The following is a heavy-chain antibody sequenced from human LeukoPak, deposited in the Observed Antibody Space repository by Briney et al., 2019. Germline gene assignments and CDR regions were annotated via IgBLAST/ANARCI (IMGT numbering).Heavy chain of an antibody. V-gene: IGHV3-23*01. CDR2: VTGGGTTT. J-gene: IGHJ6*02. CDR3: ARDLRLSQVYYGMDV. CDR1: GFTFSSYA. D-gene: IGHD5/OR15-5a*01. Sequence: GGSLRLSCAASGFTFSSYAMSWVRQAPGKGLEWVSAVTGGGTTTTYADSVKGRFTISRDNAKNTLYLQMNSLRAEDTAVYYCARDLRLSQVYYGMDVWGQGTTVTVSS.